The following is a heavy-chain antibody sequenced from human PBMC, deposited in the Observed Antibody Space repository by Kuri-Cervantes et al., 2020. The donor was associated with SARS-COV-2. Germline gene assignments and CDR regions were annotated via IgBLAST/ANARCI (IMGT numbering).Heavy chain of an antibody. J-gene: IGHJ4*02. CDR1: GFTFDDYG. Sequence: GESLKISCAASGFTFDDYGMSWVRQAPGKGLEWVSAISGSGGSTYYADSVKGRFTISRDNSKNTLYLQMNSLRAEDTAVYYCARELVFFDYWGQGTLVTVSS. CDR3: ARELVFFDY. CDR2: ISGSGGST. V-gene: IGHV3-23*01.